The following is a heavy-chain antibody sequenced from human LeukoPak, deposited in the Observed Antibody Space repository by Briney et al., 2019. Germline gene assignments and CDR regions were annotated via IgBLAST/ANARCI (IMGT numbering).Heavy chain of an antibody. J-gene: IGHJ4*02. D-gene: IGHD3-22*01. Sequence: PGGSLRLSCAASGFTFDDYGMSWVRQAPGKGLEWVSAISGSGGSTYYADSVKGRFTISRDNSKNTLYLQMNSLRAEDTAVYYCAKGAYYYDSSGYPYNYYWGQGTLVTVSS. CDR3: AKGAYYYDSSGYPYNYY. CDR2: ISGSGGST. CDR1: GFTFDDYG. V-gene: IGHV3-23*01.